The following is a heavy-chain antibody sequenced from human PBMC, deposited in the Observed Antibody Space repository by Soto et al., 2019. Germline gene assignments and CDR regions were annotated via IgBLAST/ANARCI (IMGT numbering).Heavy chain of an antibody. CDR3: AKDGYSITMNKPLAY. D-gene: IGHD3-22*01. V-gene: IGHV3-23*01. CDR1: GFTFSSYA. Sequence: EVQLLESGGDLVQPGGSLRLSCAASGFTFSSYAMCWVRQAPGKGLEWVSSISVSGGTTYYADSVKGRFTISRDNAKDTLYLQMNSLRAEDTAVYCCAKDGYSITMNKPLAYWGQGTLVPVSS. CDR2: ISVSGGTT. J-gene: IGHJ4*02.